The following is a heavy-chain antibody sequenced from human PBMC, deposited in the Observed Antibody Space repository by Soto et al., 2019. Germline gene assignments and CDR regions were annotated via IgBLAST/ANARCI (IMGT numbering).Heavy chain of an antibody. CDR1: RFTFSYYA. V-gene: IGHV3-30-3*01. CDR3: VRTIAVAGLDAFDM. Sequence: QVQLVESGGGVVQPGRSLRLSCAASRFTFSYYAMHWIRQAPGKALEWVAVILSDGSKPYYAESVKGRFTISRDNSKSTLYLQMNGLRVEDAAVYYCVRTIAVAGLDAFDMWGQGTMVTVSS. CDR2: ILSDGSKP. J-gene: IGHJ3*02. D-gene: IGHD6-19*01.